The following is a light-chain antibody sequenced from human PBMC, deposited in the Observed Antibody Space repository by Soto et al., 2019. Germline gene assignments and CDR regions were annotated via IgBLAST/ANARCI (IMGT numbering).Light chain of an antibody. CDR3: QQYNSYSPLT. CDR2: KAS. V-gene: IGKV1-5*03. Sequence: DIQMTQSPSTLSASVGYRFTITCRASQSISSWLAWYQQKPGKAPKLLIYKASSLESGVPSRFSGSGSGTEFTLTIRSLQPDDFATYYCQQYNSYSPLTFGPGTKGDIK. CDR1: QSISSW. J-gene: IGKJ3*01.